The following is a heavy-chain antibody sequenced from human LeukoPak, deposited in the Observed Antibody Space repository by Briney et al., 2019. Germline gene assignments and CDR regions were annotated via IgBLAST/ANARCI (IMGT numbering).Heavy chain of an antibody. CDR2: IKHDGSGK. CDR1: GFTFSSYW. CDR3: ARNRVVVPAAP. V-gene: IGHV3-7*04. Sequence: GGSLRLSCTASGFTFSSYWMSWVRVRQAPGKGLEWVANIKHDGSGKYYVDSVKGRFTISRDNAKDSLYLQMNSLRPEDTAVYYCARNRVVVPAAPWGQGTLITVSS. J-gene: IGHJ5*02. D-gene: IGHD2-21*01.